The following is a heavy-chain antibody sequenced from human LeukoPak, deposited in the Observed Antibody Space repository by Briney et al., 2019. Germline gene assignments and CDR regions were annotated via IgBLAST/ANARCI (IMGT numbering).Heavy chain of an antibody. CDR1: GFTFSSYA. Sequence: GRSLRLSCAASGFTFSSYAMHWVRQAPGKGLEWVAVISYDGSNKYYADSVKGRFTISRDNSKNTLYLQMNSLRAEDTAVCYCASLHSSSRTAGGQGTLVTVSS. CDR3: ASLHSSSRTA. V-gene: IGHV3-30-3*01. J-gene: IGHJ4*02. CDR2: ISYDGSNK. D-gene: IGHD6-13*01.